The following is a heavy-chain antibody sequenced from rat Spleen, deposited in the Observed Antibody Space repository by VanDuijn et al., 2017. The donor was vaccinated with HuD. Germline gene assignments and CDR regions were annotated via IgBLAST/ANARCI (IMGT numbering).Heavy chain of an antibody. J-gene: IGHJ3*01. Sequence: EVQLVESGGGLVQPGRSLKLSCVASGFTFNNYWMTWIRQAPGKGLEWVASITNAAGRVYYPDSVKGRFTISRDNAKSSLSLQMDSLRSEDTATYYCTTYSDYATSPFAYWGRGTLVTVSS. CDR1: GFTFNNYW. CDR3: TTYSDYATSPFAY. CDR2: ITNAAGRV. V-gene: IGHV5-31*01. D-gene: IGHD1-6*01.